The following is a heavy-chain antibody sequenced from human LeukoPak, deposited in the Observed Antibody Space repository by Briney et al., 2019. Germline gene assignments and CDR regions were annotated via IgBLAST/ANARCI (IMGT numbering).Heavy chain of an antibody. CDR1: GGSISSYY. D-gene: IGHD3-22*01. CDR3: ARGQTYYYDSSGSDAFDI. J-gene: IGHJ3*02. Sequence: SETLSLTCTVSGGSISSYYWSWIRQPPGKRLEWIGYIYYSGSTNYNPSLKRRVTISVDTSKNQFSLKLSSVTAADTAVYYCARGQTYYYDSSGSDAFDIWGQGTMVTVSS. CDR2: IYYSGST. V-gene: IGHV4-59*01.